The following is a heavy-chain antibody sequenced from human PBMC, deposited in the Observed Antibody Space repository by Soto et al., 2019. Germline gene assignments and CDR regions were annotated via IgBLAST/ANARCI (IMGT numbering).Heavy chain of an antibody. J-gene: IGHJ4*02. CDR1: GGTFSSYA. V-gene: IGHV1-69*01. Sequence: QVQLVQSGAEVKKPGSSVKVSCKSSGGTFSSYAISWVRQAPGQGLEWMGGIIPIFGTANYAQKFQGRVTITADESTSTAYMELSSLRSEDTAVYYCARDAPPYSSPTGGFDYWGQGTLVTVSS. CDR2: IIPIFGTA. D-gene: IGHD6-13*01. CDR3: ARDAPPYSSPTGGFDY.